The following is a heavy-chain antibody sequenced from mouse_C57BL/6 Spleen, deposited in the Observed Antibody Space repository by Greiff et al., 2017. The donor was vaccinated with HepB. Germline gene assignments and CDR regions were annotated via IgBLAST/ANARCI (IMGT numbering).Heavy chain of an antibody. CDR3: ARSSGREPAMDY. J-gene: IGHJ4*01. D-gene: IGHD4-1*01. V-gene: IGHV1-81*01. CDR2: IYPRSGNT. CDR1: GYTFTSYG. Sequence: QVQLKESGAELARPGASVKLSCKASGYTFTSYGISWVKQRTGQGLEWIGEIYPRSGNTYYNEKFKGKATLTADKSSSTAYMELRSLTSEDSAVYFCARSSGREPAMDYWGQGTSVTVSS.